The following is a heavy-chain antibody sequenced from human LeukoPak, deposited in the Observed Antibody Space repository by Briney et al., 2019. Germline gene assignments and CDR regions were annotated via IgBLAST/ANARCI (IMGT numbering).Heavy chain of an antibody. CDR3: ARQGVPDYGDFPFDY. V-gene: IGHV4-39*01. J-gene: IGHJ4*02. D-gene: IGHD4-17*01. CDR1: GGSISSSSYY. Sequence: SETLSLTCTVSGGSISSSSYYWGWIRQPPGKGLEWIGSIYYSGSTYYNPSLKSRVTISVDTSKNQFSLKLSSVTAADTAVYYCARQGVPDYGDFPFDYWGQGTLVTVSS. CDR2: IYYSGST.